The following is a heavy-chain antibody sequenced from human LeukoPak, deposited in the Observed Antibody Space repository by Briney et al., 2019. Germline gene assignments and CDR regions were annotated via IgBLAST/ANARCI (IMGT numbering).Heavy chain of an antibody. Sequence: GGSLRLSCAASGFTFSSYGMHWVRQAPGKGLEWVAFIRYDGSNKYYADSVKGRFTISRDNSKNTLYLQMNSLRAEDTAVYYCAKDQRFLEGGRGAFDIWGQGTMVTVSS. CDR1: GFTFSSYG. V-gene: IGHV3-30*02. CDR3: AKDQRFLEGGRGAFDI. D-gene: IGHD3-3*01. J-gene: IGHJ3*02. CDR2: IRYDGSNK.